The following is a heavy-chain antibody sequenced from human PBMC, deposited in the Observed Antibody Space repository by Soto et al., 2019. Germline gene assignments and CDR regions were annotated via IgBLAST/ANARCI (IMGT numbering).Heavy chain of an antibody. CDR2: ISGSGGST. V-gene: IGHV3-23*01. CDR1: GFTFSSYA. J-gene: IGHJ4*02. D-gene: IGHD2-15*01. CDR3: AKGVVVVVAAPPGY. Sequence: GGSLRLSCAASGFTFSSYAMSWVRQAPGKGLEWVSAISGSGGSTYYADSVKGRFTISRDNSKNTLYLQMNSLRAEDTAVYYCAKGVVVVVAAPPGYWGQGTLVTVSS.